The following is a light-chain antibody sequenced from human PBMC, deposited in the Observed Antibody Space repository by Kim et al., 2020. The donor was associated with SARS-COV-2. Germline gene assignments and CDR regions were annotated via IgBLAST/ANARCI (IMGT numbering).Light chain of an antibody. CDR2: EVS. Sequence: SELTQPPSASGSPGQSVTISCTGTSNDVGGYNYVSWYQQHPGKAPKLMIYEVSKRPSGVPDRFSSSKSGNTASLTVSGRQAEDEADYYCSSYAGSKNYVFGTGTNVTVL. CDR3: SSYAGSKNYV. J-gene: IGLJ1*01. CDR1: SNDVGGYNY. V-gene: IGLV2-8*01.